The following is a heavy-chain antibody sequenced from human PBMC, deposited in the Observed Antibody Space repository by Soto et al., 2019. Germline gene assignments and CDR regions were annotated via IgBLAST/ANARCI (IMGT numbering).Heavy chain of an antibody. Sequence: QVQLVESGGGVVQPGRSLRLSCAASGFPFSSYAMHWVRQAPCKGLEWVAVISYDGSNKYYADSVKGRFTISRDNSKNTLYLQMNSLRAEDTAVYYCARDQGVVTAIAFDYWGQGTLVTVSS. CDR3: ARDQGVVTAIAFDY. CDR2: ISYDGSNK. D-gene: IGHD2-21*02. J-gene: IGHJ4*02. V-gene: IGHV3-30-3*01. CDR1: GFPFSSYA.